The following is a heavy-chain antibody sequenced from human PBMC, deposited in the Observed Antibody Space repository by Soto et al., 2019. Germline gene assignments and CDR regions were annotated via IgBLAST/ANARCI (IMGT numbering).Heavy chain of an antibody. Sequence: SETLSLTCSVSGGSISGSPYHWGWIRQPPGKGLEWIGSIDDSGKVYYNPSLTGRATLFVDTPRNRFSLNLDSVTAADTAVYYCAIPPPIEVAGPDYWGQGTLVTVS. CDR2: IDDSGKV. CDR3: AIPPPIEVAGPDY. J-gene: IGHJ4*02. CDR1: GGSISGSPYH. V-gene: IGHV4-39*02. D-gene: IGHD6-19*01.